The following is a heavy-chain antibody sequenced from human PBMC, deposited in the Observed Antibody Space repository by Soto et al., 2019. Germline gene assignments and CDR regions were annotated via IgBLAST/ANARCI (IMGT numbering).Heavy chain of an antibody. J-gene: IGHJ1*01. D-gene: IGHD5-12*01. Sequence: GGSLRLSCAASGFTFSAYAMSWVRQAPGKGLQWVSGVGGSDTDKHYADSVRGRFTVSRDNSKNTLYLQMNSLRVDDTAVYYCASVGSGSQGGYVKNGFWGQGTLVTV. CDR3: ASVGSGSQGGYVKNGF. CDR2: VGGSDTDK. V-gene: IGHV3-23*05. CDR1: GFTFSAYA.